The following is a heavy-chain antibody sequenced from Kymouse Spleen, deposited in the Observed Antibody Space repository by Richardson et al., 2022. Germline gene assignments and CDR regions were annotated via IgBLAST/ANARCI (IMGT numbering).Heavy chain of an antibody. CDR3: AKGGYSGFYFDY. Sequence: EVQLVESGGGLVQPGRSLRLSCAASGFTFDDYAMHWVRQAPGKGLEWVSGISWNSGSIGYADSVKGRFTISRDNAKNSLYLQMNSLRAEDTALYYCAKGGYSGFYFDYWGQGTLVTVSS. J-gene: IGHJ4*02. CDR1: GFTFDDYA. V-gene: IGHV3-9*01. CDR2: ISWNSGSI. D-gene: IGHD5-12*01.